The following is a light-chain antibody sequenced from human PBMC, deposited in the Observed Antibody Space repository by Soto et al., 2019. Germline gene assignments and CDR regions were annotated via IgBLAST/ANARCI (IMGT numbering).Light chain of an antibody. Sequence: QSVLTQPPSTSGTPGQRVTISCSGSSSNIGSNTVNWYQHLPGTAPKLLIYSNNQRPSGVPDRFSGSKSGTSASLAVSGLQSEDEAVYYCAAWDGSLRGYVFGTGTKVTVL. V-gene: IGLV1-44*01. CDR2: SNN. CDR1: SSNIGSNT. CDR3: AAWDGSLRGYV. J-gene: IGLJ1*01.